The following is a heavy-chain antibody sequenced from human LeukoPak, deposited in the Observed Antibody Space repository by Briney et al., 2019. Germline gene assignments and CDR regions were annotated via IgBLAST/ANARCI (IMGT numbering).Heavy chain of an antibody. D-gene: IGHD3-10*01. Sequence: SETLSLTCTVSGGSISNYYLSWIRQPTGKGLEWIGRIYSRVTTYNPSLKSRVTMSADTSRNHVSLTLNSVTAADTAVYYCARDSGTTGEVKFDPWGQGTLVTVSS. CDR2: IYSRVT. CDR1: GGSISNYY. CDR3: ARDSGTTGEVKFDP. V-gene: IGHV4-4*07. J-gene: IGHJ5*02.